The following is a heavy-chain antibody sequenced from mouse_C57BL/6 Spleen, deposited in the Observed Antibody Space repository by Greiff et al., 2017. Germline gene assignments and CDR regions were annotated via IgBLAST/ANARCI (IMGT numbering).Heavy chain of an antibody. CDR2: IDPSDSYT. J-gene: IGHJ1*03. V-gene: IGHV1-69*01. Sequence: QVQLQQPGAELVMPGASVKLSCKASGYTFTSYWMHWVKQRPGQGLEWIGEIDPSDSYTNYNQKFKGKSTLTVDKSSSTAYMQLSSLTSEDSAVYYCARYYYGTDWYFYVWGTGTTVTVSS. D-gene: IGHD1-1*01. CDR1: GYTFTSYW. CDR3: ARYYYGTDWYFYV.